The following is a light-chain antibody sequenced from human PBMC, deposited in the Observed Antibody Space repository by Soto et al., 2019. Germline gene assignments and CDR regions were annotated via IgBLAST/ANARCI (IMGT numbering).Light chain of an antibody. V-gene: IGKV3-20*01. CDR2: ASS. J-gene: IGKJ5*01. CDR1: QSRGSNF. Sequence: EIVLPQSPGTLSLSPGERATPSCKTSQSRGSNFLAWYQHKPGQAPRLLIYASSNRATGIPDRFSGSASGTDFTLTINRLEPEDFAVYYCQLYGISPHFGQGTRLEIK. CDR3: QLYGISPH.